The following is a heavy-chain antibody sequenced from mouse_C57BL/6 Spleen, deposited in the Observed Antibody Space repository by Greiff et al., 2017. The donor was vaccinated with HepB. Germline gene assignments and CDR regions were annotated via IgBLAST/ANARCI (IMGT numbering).Heavy chain of an antibody. CDR1: GYAFSSSW. V-gene: IGHV1-82*01. Sequence: QVQLQQSGPELVKPGASVKISCKASGYAFSSSWMNWVKQRPGKGLVWIGRIYPGDGDTNYNGKFKGKATLTADKSSSTAYMQLSSLTSEDSAVYFCARLGYAMDYWGQGTSVTVSS. J-gene: IGHJ4*01. CDR3: ARLGYAMDY. CDR2: IYPGDGDT.